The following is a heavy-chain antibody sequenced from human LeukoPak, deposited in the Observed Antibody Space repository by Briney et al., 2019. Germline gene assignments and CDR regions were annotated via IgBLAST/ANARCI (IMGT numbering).Heavy chain of an antibody. V-gene: IGHV3-74*01. CDR2: INSDGSST. CDR1: GFTFSSYW. D-gene: IGHD4-17*01. CDR3: ARSTVTHYYYGMDV. Sequence: GGSLRLSCAASGFTFSSYWMHWVRQAPGKGLVWVSRINSDGSSTSYEDSVKGRFTISRDNAKNTLYLQMNSLRAEDTAVYYCARSTVTHYYYGMDVWGKGTTVTVSS. J-gene: IGHJ6*04.